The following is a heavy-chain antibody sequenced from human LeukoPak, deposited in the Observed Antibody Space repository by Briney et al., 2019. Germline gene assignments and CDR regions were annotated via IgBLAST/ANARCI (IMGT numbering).Heavy chain of an antibody. CDR2: INHSGST. CDR1: GGSVSGYY. CDR3: ARVQASSSWYPS. J-gene: IGHJ5*02. D-gene: IGHD6-13*01. V-gene: IGHV4-34*01. Sequence: SETLSLTCAVYGGSVSGYYWSWIRQPPGKGLEWIGEINHSGSTNYNPSLKSRVTISVDTSKNQFSLKLSSVTAADTAVYYCARVQASSSWYPSWGQGTLVTVSS.